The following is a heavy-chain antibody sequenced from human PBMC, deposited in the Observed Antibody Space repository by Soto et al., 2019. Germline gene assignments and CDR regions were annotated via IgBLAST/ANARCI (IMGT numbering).Heavy chain of an antibody. D-gene: IGHD3-10*01. CDR3: ARVSGNLYYGSGIGS. CDR1: GGTFSSYA. Sequence: AASVKVSCKASGGTFSSYAISWVRQAPGQGLEWMGGIIPIFGTANYAQKFQGRVTITADESTSTAYMELSSLRSEDTAVYYCARVSGNLYYGSGIGSWGQGTLVTVSS. V-gene: IGHV1-69*13. CDR2: IIPIFGTA. J-gene: IGHJ4*02.